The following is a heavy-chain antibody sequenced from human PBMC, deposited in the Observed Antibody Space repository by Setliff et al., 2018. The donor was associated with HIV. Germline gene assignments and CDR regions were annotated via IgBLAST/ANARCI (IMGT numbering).Heavy chain of an antibody. CDR2: IKSKSDGGTA. V-gene: IGHV3-15*01. J-gene: IGHJ4*02. Sequence: PGGSLRLSCTASGFTFSNAWMSWVRQAPGKGLEWVGRIKSKSDGGTADYAAPVKGRFTISRDDSKNTLYVQMNSLKTEDTAVYYCTTDRTIFGLVTEYYFDYWGQGALVTVSS. CDR3: TTDRTIFGLVTEYYFDY. D-gene: IGHD3-3*01. CDR1: GFTFSNAW.